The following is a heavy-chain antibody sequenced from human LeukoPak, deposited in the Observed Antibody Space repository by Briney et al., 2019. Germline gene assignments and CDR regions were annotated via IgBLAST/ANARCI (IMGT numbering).Heavy chain of an antibody. Sequence: GGSLRLSCAASGFTFSSYWMSWVRQAPGKGLEWVANIKQDGSEKYYVDSVKGRFTISRDNAKNSLYLQMNSLRAEDTAVYYCARENYYGSGSYCFDYRGQGTLVTVSS. V-gene: IGHV3-7*03. CDR1: GFTFSSYW. J-gene: IGHJ4*02. CDR2: IKQDGSEK. CDR3: ARENYYGSGSYCFDY. D-gene: IGHD3-10*01.